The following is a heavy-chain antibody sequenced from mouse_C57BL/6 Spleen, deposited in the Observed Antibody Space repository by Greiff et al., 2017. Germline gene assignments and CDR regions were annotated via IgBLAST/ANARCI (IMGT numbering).Heavy chain of an antibody. D-gene: IGHD2-5*01. CDR2: ISYDGSN. J-gene: IGHJ2*01. Sequence: EVHLVESGPGLVKPSQFLSLTCSVTGYSITSGYYWNWIRQFPGNKLEWMGYISYDGSNNYNPSLKNRISITRDTSKNQFFLKLNSVTTEDTATYYCARDGDYSNYGLDYWGQGTTLTVSS. CDR1: GYSITSGYY. CDR3: ARDGDYSNYGLDY. V-gene: IGHV3-6*01.